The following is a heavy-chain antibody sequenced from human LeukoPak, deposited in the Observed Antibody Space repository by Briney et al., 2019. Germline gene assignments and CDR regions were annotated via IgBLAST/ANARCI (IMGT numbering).Heavy chain of an antibody. J-gene: IGHJ3*02. CDR3: ARGLTISDAFDI. D-gene: IGHD3-3*02. V-gene: IGHV4-31*11. CDR2: IYYSGTT. CDR1: GGSFSGYY. Sequence: SETLSLTCAVYGGSFSGYYWSWIRQHPGKGLEWIGNIYYSGTTYYNSSLKSRVIISVDTSKNQFSLKLSSVTAADTAVYYCARGLTISDAFDIWGQGTMVTVSS.